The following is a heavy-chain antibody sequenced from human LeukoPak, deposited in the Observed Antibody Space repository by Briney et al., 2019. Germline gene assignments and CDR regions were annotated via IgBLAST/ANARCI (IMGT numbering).Heavy chain of an antibody. D-gene: IGHD1-20*01. Sequence: GGSLRLSCAASGFIFNNYWISWVRQAPGEGLEWVANIKQDGSDKYYVDSVKGRFTISRDNAKNSLYLQMDSLRAEDTAVYYCASNLITADAFDIWGQGTMVTVSS. J-gene: IGHJ3*02. V-gene: IGHV3-7*01. CDR2: IKQDGSDK. CDR1: GFIFNNYW. CDR3: ASNLITADAFDI.